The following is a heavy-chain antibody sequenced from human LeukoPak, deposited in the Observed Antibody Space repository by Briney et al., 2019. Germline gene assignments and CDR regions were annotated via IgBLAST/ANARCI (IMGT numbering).Heavy chain of an antibody. CDR1: GFTFYDYA. Sequence: GGSLRLSCAASGFTFYDYAIYSVRHVPGKGLEWVSGISWNSGTIGYEASVKGRFHISRDNAKNSLYLQMNRLRAEDTALYYCAKERIVGGYRYGPFDHWGQGTLVTVSS. CDR2: ISWNSGTI. CDR3: AKERIVGGYRYGPFDH. J-gene: IGHJ4*02. D-gene: IGHD5-18*01. V-gene: IGHV3-9*01.